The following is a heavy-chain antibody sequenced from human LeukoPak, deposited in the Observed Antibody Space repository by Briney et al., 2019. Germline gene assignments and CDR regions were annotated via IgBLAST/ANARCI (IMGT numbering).Heavy chain of an antibody. CDR2: ISSSSSTI. D-gene: IGHD2-15*01. Sequence: GGSLRLSCAASGFTFSSYSMNWVRQVPGKGLEWVSYISSSSSTIYYADSVKGRFTISRDNAKNSLYLQMNSLRAEDTAVYYCARAGYCSGGSCSDYYYYMDVWGKGTTVTVSS. V-gene: IGHV3-48*01. CDR3: ARAGYCSGGSCSDYYYYMDV. J-gene: IGHJ6*03. CDR1: GFTFSSYS.